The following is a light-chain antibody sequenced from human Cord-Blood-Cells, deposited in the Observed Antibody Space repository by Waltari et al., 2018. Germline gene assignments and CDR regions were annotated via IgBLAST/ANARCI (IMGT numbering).Light chain of an antibody. CDR1: SRDVGGYNY. CDR2: DVS. CDR3: CSYAGSYTSLYV. J-gene: IGLJ1*01. V-gene: IGLV2-11*01. Sequence: QSALTQPRSVSGSPGQSVTIPCTGTSRDVGGYNYVSWYQQHPGKAPKLMIYDVSKRPSGVPDRFSGSKSGNTASLTISGLQAEDEADYYCCSYAGSYTSLYVFGTGTKVTVL.